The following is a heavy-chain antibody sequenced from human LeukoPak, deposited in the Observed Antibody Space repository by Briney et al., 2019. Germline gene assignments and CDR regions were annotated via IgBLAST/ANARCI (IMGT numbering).Heavy chain of an antibody. Sequence: SETLSLTCTVSGGSISSGSYYWSWIRQPAGKGLEWIGRIYTSGSTNYNPSLKSRVTISVDTSKNQFSLKLSSVTAADTAVYYCARSSVYSSSWPLPYYFDYWGQGTLVTVSS. V-gene: IGHV4-61*02. CDR3: ARSSVYSSSWPLPYYFDY. J-gene: IGHJ4*02. CDR2: IYTSGST. CDR1: GGSISSGSYY. D-gene: IGHD6-13*01.